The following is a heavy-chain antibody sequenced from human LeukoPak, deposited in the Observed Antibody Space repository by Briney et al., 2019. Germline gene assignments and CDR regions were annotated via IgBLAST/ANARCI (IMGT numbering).Heavy chain of an antibody. CDR1: GFTFSSYN. CDR2: ISSSSGYI. CDR3: ARVHYYDSSGYYA. J-gene: IGHJ5*02. V-gene: IGHV3-21*01. Sequence: PGGSLRLSCAASGFTFSSYNMNWVRQAPGKGLEWVSSISSSSGYIYYADSVKGRFTISRDNAKNSLYLQMNSLRAEDTAVYYCARVHYYDSSGYYAWGQGTLVTVSS. D-gene: IGHD3-22*01.